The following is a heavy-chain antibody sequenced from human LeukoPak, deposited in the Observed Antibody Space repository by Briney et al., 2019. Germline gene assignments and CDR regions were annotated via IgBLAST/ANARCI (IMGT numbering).Heavy chain of an antibody. J-gene: IGHJ6*03. CDR1: GNSISSGDNY. D-gene: IGHD3-10*01. Sequence: PSETLSLTCTVSGNSISSGDNYWSWIRQPAGKGLEWIGRIYTSGSTNYNPSLKSRVTISVDTSKNQFSLKLSSVTAADTAVYYCARVRYYYGSGSYRYMDVWGKGTTVTVSS. CDR3: ARVRYYYGSGSYRYMDV. V-gene: IGHV4-61*02. CDR2: IYTSGST.